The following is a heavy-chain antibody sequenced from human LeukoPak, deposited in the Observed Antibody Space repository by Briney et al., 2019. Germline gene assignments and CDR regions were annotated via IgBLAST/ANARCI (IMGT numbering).Heavy chain of an antibody. V-gene: IGHV3-23*01. D-gene: IGHD3-22*01. CDR3: AKRTKVVVITPDAFDI. CDR1: GFTFSSYA. Sequence: GGSLRLSCAASGFTFSSYAMSWVRQAPGKGLEWVSAISGSGGSTYYADSVKGRSTISRDNSKNTLYLQMNSLRAEDTAVYYCAKRTKVVVITPDAFDIWGQGTMVTVSS. J-gene: IGHJ3*02. CDR2: ISGSGGST.